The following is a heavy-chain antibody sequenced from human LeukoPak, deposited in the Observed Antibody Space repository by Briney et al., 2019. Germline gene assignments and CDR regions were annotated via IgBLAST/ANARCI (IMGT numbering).Heavy chain of an antibody. V-gene: IGHV1-2*02. CDR3: AREGEVTTAIGY. D-gene: IGHD4-17*01. Sequence: GASVKVSCKASGYTFTGYYMHWVRQAPGHGLEWMGWINPDSGGTNYAQKFQGRVTMTRDTSISTAYMELSRLRSDDTAVYYCAREGEVTTAIGYWGQGTLVTVSP. CDR1: GYTFTGYY. J-gene: IGHJ4*02. CDR2: INPDSGGT.